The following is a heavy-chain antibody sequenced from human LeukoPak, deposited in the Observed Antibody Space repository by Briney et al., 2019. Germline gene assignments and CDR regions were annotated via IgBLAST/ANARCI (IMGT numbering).Heavy chain of an antibody. CDR1: GGSISSSSYY. CDR2: IYYSGST. V-gene: IGHV4-39*07. J-gene: IGHJ5*02. D-gene: IGHD6-19*01. CDR3: ARDWGRIAVAGIDP. Sequence: PSETLSLTCTVSGGSISSSSYYWGWIRQPPGKGLEWIGSIYYSGSTYYNPSLKSRVTISVDTSKNQFSLKLSSVTAADTAVYYCARDWGRIAVAGIDPWGQGTLVTVSS.